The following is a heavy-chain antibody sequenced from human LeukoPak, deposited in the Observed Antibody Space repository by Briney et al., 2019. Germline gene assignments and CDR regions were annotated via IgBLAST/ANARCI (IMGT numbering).Heavy chain of an antibody. CDR1: GFTFSSYA. CDR3: AKNRQITMIVVVIPAFDY. V-gene: IGHV3-23*01. CDR2: IRGSGGST. J-gene: IGHJ4*02. Sequence: GGSLRLSCAASGFTFSSYAMSWVRQAPGKGLEWVSAIRGSGGSTYYADSVKGRFTISRDNSKNTLYLQMNSLRAEDTAVYYCAKNRQITMIVVVIPAFDYWGQGTLVTVSS. D-gene: IGHD3-22*01.